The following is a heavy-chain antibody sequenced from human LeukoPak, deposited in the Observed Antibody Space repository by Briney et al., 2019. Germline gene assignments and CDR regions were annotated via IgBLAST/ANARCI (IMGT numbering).Heavy chain of an antibody. V-gene: IGHV4-59*01. J-gene: IGHJ4*02. CDR3: AKTRDYFDF. CDR1: GGSISTYY. Sequence: SETLSLTCTVSGGSISTYYWSWIRQPPGKELEWIGYIYYSGSTNYNPSLKSRVTISVDTSKNQFSLKLGSVTAADTAVYYCAKTRDYFDFWGQGTLVTVSS. CDR2: IYYSGST.